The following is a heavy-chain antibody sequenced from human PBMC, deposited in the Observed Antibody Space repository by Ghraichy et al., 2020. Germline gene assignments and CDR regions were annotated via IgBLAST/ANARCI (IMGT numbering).Heavy chain of an antibody. CDR1: GGSISSYY. CDR2: IYYSGST. J-gene: IGHJ4*02. V-gene: IGHV4-59*01. Sequence: SETLSLTCTVSGGSISSYYWSWIRQPPGKGLEWIGYIYYSGSTNYNPSLKSRVTISVDTSKNQFSLKLSSVTAADTAVYYCARGYSDFWSGYYQRGYYFDYWGQGTLVTASS. D-gene: IGHD3-3*01. CDR3: ARGYSDFWSGYYQRGYYFDY.